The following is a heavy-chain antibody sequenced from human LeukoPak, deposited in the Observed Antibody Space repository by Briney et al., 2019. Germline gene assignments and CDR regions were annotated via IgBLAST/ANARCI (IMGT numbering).Heavy chain of an antibody. J-gene: IGHJ4*02. CDR1: GGSFSGYY. D-gene: IGHD3-22*01. Sequence: SETLSLTCAVYGGSFSGYYWSWIRQPPGKGLEWIGEIYHNGNTNYNPSLKSRVTISVDTSKNQFSLRLSSVTAPDTALYYCARQLLYDTSGYGQFDYWGQGTLVTVSS. CDR3: ARQLLYDTSGYGQFDY. V-gene: IGHV4-34*01. CDR2: IYHNGNT.